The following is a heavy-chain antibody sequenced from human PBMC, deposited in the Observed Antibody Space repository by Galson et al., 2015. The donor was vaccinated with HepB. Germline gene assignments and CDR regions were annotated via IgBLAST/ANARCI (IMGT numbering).Heavy chain of an antibody. V-gene: IGHV6-1*01. Sequence: CAISGDSVSNNSAAWNWIRQSPSRGLEWLGRTYYRSKRYNDYGISIKSRITINPDTSKNQFSLQLNSVTPEDTAVYYCGRTSGSYFPFNYWGQGTLVTVSS. J-gene: IGHJ4*02. CDR2: TYYRSKRYN. D-gene: IGHD1-26*01. CDR3: GRTSGSYFPFNY. CDR1: GDSVSNNSAA.